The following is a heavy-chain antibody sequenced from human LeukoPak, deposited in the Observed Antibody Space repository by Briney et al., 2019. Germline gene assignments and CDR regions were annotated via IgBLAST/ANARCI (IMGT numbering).Heavy chain of an antibody. CDR2: IDWDDDK. CDR1: GFSLSTSGMC. CDR3: ARIPGSGSYYHYGMDV. J-gene: IGHJ6*04. V-gene: IGHV2-70*01. Sequence: ESGPALVKPTQTLTLTCTFSGFSLSTSGMCVSWIRQPPGKALEWLALIDWDDDKYYSTSLKTRLTISKDTSKNQVVLTMTNIDPVDTATYYCARIPGSGSYYHYGMDVWGKGTTVTVSS. D-gene: IGHD1-26*01.